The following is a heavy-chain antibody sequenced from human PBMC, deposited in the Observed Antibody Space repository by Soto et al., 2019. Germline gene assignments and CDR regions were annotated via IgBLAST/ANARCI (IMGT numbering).Heavy chain of an antibody. J-gene: IGHJ1*01. CDR2: IKRKADGGAT. CDR1: GFTFSDVW. V-gene: IGHV3-15*01. Sequence: GGSLRLSCAASGFTFSDVWMSWVRQAPGKGLEWVGRIKRKADGGATDFAAPVKGRFSISGDDSKNTLYLQMNKLKTEDTAIYFCTIDNMFGATSPLFTHWGQSILVTVSS. CDR3: TIDNMFGATSPLFTH. D-gene: IGHD3-3*01.